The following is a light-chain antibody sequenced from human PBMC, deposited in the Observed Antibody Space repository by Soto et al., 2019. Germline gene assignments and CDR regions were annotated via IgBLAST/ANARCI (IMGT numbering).Light chain of an antibody. CDR1: SSDVGGSKY. CDR3: CSYAGSYTVM. J-gene: IGLJ3*02. V-gene: IGLV2-11*01. CDR2: DVT. Sequence: QSVLTQPRSVSGSPGQSVTISCSGTSSDVGGSKYVSWYQQHPGKAPKLMIYDVTKRPSGVPDRFSGSKSGNTASLTISGLQAEDEADYYCCSYAGSYTVMFDGGTKVTVL.